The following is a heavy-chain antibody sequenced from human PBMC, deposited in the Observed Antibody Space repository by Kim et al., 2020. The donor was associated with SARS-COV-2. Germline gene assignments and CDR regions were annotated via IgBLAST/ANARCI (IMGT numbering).Heavy chain of an antibody. V-gene: IGHV4-59*01. J-gene: IGHJ2*01. CDR1: GGSISSYY. CDR2: IYYSGTT. CDR3: ARDYGNYNWYIDL. Sequence: SETLSLTCTVSGGSISSYYWSWIRQPPGKGLEWVAYIYYSGTTNYNPSLKSRATISLDTSKNQFSLNLTSVTAADTADYYCARDYGNYNWYIDLWGRGTLVTVSS. D-gene: IGHD4-4*01.